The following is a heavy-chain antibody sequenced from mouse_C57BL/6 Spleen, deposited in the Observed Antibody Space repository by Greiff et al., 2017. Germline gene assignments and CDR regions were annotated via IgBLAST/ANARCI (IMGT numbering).Heavy chain of an antibody. CDR1: GFTFSDYG. V-gene: IGHV5-17*01. CDR3: ARHEDDYYAMDY. Sequence: EVNVVESGGGLVKPGGSLKLSCAASGFTFSDYGMHWVRQAPEKGLEWVAYISSGSSTIYYADTVKGRFTISRDNAKNTLFLQMTSLRSEDTAMYYCARHEDDYYAMDYWGQGTSVTVSS. CDR2: ISSGSSTI. J-gene: IGHJ4*01.